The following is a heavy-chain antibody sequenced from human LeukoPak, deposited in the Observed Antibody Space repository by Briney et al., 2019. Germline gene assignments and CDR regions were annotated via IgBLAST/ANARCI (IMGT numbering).Heavy chain of an antibody. J-gene: IGHJ4*02. CDR3: ATSAWFGELPDY. V-gene: IGHV4-34*01. CDR2: TYHSGST. CDR1: GGSFSGYY. D-gene: IGHD3-10*01. Sequence: SETLSLTCAVYGGSFSGYYRSWIRQSPGKGLEWTGETYHSGSTNYNSSLKSRVTISLDTSKNQFSLKLSSVTAADTAVYYCATSAWFGELPDYWGQGTLVTVSS.